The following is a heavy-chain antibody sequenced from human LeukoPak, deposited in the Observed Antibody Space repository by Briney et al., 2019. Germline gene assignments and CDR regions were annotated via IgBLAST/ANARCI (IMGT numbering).Heavy chain of an antibody. V-gene: IGHV4-39*01. Sequence: SETLSLTCTVSGGSISSSSYYWGWIRQPPGKGLEWIGSIYYSRSTYYNPSLKSRVTISVDTSKNQFSLKLSSVTAADTAVYYCARGGTIFGVVLLDPWGQGTLVTVSS. CDR1: GGSISSSSYY. CDR3: ARGGTIFGVVLLDP. D-gene: IGHD3-3*01. CDR2: IYYSRST. J-gene: IGHJ5*02.